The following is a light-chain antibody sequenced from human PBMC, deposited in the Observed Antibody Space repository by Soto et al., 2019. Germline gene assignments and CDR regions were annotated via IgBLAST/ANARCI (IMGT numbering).Light chain of an antibody. CDR3: QQCGSSPQT. V-gene: IGKV3-20*01. CDR1: QSVSSY. J-gene: IGKJ1*01. CDR2: GAS. Sequence: EIVLTQSPGTLSLSPGERATLSCRASQSVSSYLAWYQQKPGQAPRLLIYGASRRATGIPDRFSGSGSGTDFTLTISRLEPEDFAVYYCQQCGSSPQTFGQGPKVEIK.